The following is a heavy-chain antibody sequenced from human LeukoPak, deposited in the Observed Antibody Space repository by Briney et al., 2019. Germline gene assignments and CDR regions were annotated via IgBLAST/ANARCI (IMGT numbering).Heavy chain of an antibody. Sequence: SETLSLTCTVSGGSINNYYWSWIRQPPGKGLEWIGYIYYTGSTNYNPSLKSRVTISVDTSKNQFSLKLSSVTAADTAVYYCASTTYGDYQNEFDYWGQGTLVTVSS. CDR1: GGSINNYY. CDR2: IYYTGST. CDR3: ASTTYGDYQNEFDY. J-gene: IGHJ4*02. V-gene: IGHV4-59*08. D-gene: IGHD4-17*01.